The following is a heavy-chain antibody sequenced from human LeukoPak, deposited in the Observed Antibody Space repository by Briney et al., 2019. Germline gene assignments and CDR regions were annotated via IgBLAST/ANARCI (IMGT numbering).Heavy chain of an antibody. V-gene: IGHV1-18*01. CDR3: ARAPHRITIFGVVHYYYYYMDV. CDR2: ISAYNGNT. J-gene: IGHJ6*03. CDR1: GYTFTSYG. D-gene: IGHD3-3*01. Sequence: ASVKVSCKASGYTFTSYGISWVRQAPGQGLEWMGWISAYNGNTNYAQKLQGRVTMTTDTSTSTAYMELRSLRSDDTAVYYCARAPHRITIFGVVHYYYYYMDVWGKGTTVTVSS.